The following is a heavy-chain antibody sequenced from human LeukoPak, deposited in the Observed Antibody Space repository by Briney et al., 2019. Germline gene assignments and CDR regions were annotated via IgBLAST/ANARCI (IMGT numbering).Heavy chain of an antibody. V-gene: IGHV4-39*01. CDR3: ASRSPGSSGYTPGGAFDI. J-gene: IGHJ3*02. CDR2: IYYSGST. Sequence: PSETLSLTCTVSGGSISSSSYYWGWIRQPPGKGQEWIGSIYYSGSTYYNPSLKSRVTISVDTSKNQFSLKLSSVTAADTAVYYCASRSPGSSGYTPGGAFDIWGQGTMVTVSS. CDR1: GGSISSSSYY. D-gene: IGHD3-22*01.